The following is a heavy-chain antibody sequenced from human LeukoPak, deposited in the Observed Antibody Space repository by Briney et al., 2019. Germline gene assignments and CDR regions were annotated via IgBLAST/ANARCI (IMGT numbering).Heavy chain of an antibody. Sequence: QTGGSLRLSCAASGFTFSSYGMHWVRQAPGKGLEWVAVISYDGSNKYYADSVKGRFTISRDNSKNTLYLQMNSLRAEDTAVYYCAKGIDVHYSGSYSYWGQGTLVTVSS. D-gene: IGHD1-26*01. V-gene: IGHV3-30*18. CDR2: ISYDGSNK. CDR3: AKGIDVHYSGSYSY. J-gene: IGHJ4*02. CDR1: GFTFSSYG.